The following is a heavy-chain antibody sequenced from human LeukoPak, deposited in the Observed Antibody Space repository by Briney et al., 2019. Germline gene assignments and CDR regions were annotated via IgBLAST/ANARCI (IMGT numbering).Heavy chain of an antibody. CDR1: GLTFRSCA. J-gene: IGHJ4*02. D-gene: IGHD2-2*01. V-gene: IGHV3-23*01. Sequence: GGSLRLSCAASGLTFRSCAMSWVRQAPGKGLEWVSGISGSGDRTYYADSVKGRFTISRDNSKNTLYLQMNTLRAEDTAVYYCAKDFTGVVPTAVALFDYWGQGTLVTVSS. CDR2: ISGSGDRT. CDR3: AKDFTGVVPTAVALFDY.